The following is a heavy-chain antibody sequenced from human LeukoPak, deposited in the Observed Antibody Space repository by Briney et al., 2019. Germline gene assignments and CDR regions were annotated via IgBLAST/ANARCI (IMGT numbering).Heavy chain of an antibody. D-gene: IGHD3-22*01. Sequence: GGSLRLSCAASGFTFSTYSMNWVRQAPGKGLEWVSSISSSGGYIFDADSVKGRFTISRDNAKNSLYLQMNSLRAEDTAVYYCARDSSAYYTFDIWGQGTTVTVSS. J-gene: IGHJ3*02. V-gene: IGHV3-21*01. CDR1: GFTFSTYS. CDR2: ISSSGGYI. CDR3: ARDSSAYYTFDI.